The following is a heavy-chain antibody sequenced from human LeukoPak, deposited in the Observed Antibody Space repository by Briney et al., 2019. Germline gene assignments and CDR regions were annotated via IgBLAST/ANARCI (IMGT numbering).Heavy chain of an antibody. Sequence: GGSLRLSCAASGFTFSSYSMNWVRQAPGKGLEWVSSISSSSSYIYYADSVMGRFTISKDNSKNTVYLQMNSLRAEDTAVYYCARDTNTPLRHLRAFDIWGQGTMVTVSS. CDR2: ISSSSSYI. CDR3: ARDTNTPLRHLRAFDI. V-gene: IGHV3-21*01. D-gene: IGHD5-12*01. CDR1: GFTFSSYS. J-gene: IGHJ3*02.